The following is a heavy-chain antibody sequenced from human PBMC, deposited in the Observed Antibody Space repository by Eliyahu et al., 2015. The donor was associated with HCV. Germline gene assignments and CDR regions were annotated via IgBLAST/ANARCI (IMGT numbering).Heavy chain of an antibody. D-gene: IGHD4-11*01. CDR1: GFSLKNDXVG. V-gene: IGHV2-26*01. Sequence: QVTLKESGPVLVKPTETLTLTCTVXGFSLKNDXVGVSWIRQXPGKALEWLAHTFSNDEKAYNTSLKSRLTISKDTAKRQVVLTLTNMGPVDTATYYCARKGPTSDTAFDIWGQGTMVTVSS. CDR2: TFSNDEK. J-gene: IGHJ3*02. CDR3: ARKGPTSDTAFDI.